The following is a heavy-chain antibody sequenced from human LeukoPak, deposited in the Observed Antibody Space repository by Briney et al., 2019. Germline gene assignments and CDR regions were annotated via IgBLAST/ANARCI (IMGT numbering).Heavy chain of an antibody. CDR3: TRDGSGSYGGNRLFDY. D-gene: IGHD4-23*01. J-gene: IGHJ4*02. CDR2: IRSKAYGGTT. CDR1: GFTFGDYA. Sequence: GGSLRLSCTASGFTFGDYAMSWFRQAPGKGLEWVGFIRSKAYGGTTEYAASVKGRFTISRDDSKNIAYLQMNSLKTEDTAVYYCTRDGSGSYGGNRLFDYWGQGALVTVSS. V-gene: IGHV3-49*03.